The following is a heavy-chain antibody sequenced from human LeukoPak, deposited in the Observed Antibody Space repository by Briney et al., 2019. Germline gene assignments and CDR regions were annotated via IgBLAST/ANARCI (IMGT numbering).Heavy chain of an antibody. D-gene: IGHD6-19*01. CDR1: GYIFTHNW. CDR2: IYPGDSYT. J-gene: IGHJ5*02. Sequence: GESLKISCKGSGYIFTHNWIGWVRQMPGKGLEWMGIIYPGDSYTNYSPSFQGHVTISADKSISTAYLQWSSLKASDTAMYYCARLGIAVADTAPWGQGTLVTVSS. V-gene: IGHV5-51*01. CDR3: ARLGIAVADTAP.